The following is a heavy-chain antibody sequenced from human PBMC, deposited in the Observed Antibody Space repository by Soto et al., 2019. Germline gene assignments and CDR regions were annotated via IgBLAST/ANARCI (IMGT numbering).Heavy chain of an antibody. CDR2: IYYSGST. CDR1: GGSISSGDYY. J-gene: IGHJ4*02. D-gene: IGHD3-10*01. V-gene: IGHV4-30-4*01. Sequence: SETLSLTCTVSGGSISSGDYYWSWIRQPPGKGLEWIGYIYYSGSTYYNPSLKSRVTISVDTSKNQFSLKLSSVTAADTAVYYCAGAMVRGVTFDYWGQGTLGTVSS. CDR3: AGAMVRGVTFDY.